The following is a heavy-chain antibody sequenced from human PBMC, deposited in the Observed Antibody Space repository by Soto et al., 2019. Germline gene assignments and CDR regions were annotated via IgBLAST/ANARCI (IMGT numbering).Heavy chain of an antibody. D-gene: IGHD6-19*01. V-gene: IGHV4-30-4*01. CDR1: GGSISSGDYY. Sequence: LSLTCTVSGGSISSGDYYWSWIRQPPGKGLEWIGYIYYSGSTYYNPSLKSRVTISVDTSKNQFSLKLSSVTAADTAVYYCARDHSAGIAVAAPPGHSHYSGQATLVTVSS. CDR2: IYYSGST. J-gene: IGHJ4*02. CDR3: ARDHSAGIAVAAPPGHSHY.